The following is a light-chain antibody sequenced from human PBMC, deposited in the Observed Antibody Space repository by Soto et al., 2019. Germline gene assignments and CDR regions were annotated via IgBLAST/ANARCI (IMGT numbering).Light chain of an antibody. V-gene: IGKV3-15*01. J-gene: IGKJ4*01. CDR2: GAS. CDR1: QSVGNN. Sequence: EKVMTQSPATLSVSTGDTATLSCRASQSVGNNLAWYQQKPGQAPRLLIYGASTRATGIPARFSGSGSGTDFNLTITSLQSEDVAVYYCQQYSNWPLTFGGGTKVEIK. CDR3: QQYSNWPLT.